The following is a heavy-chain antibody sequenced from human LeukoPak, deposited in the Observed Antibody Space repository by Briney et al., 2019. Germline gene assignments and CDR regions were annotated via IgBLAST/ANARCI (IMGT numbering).Heavy chain of an antibody. CDR1: GGSISSGGYY. CDR3: ARDILYYYYGMDV. V-gene: IGHV4-31*03. D-gene: IGHD2-2*02. Sequence: SETLSLTCTVSGGSISSGGYYWSWIRQHPGKGLEWIGYIYYSGSTYYNPSLKSRVTISVDTSKNQFSLKLSSVTAADTAVYYCARDILYYYYGMDVWGQGTTVTVSS. CDR2: IYYSGST. J-gene: IGHJ6*02.